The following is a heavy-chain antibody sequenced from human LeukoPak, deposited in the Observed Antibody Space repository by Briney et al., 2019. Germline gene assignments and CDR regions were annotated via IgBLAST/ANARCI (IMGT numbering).Heavy chain of an antibody. CDR2: IYTSGST. CDR1: GGSISSGSYY. V-gene: IGHV4-61*02. Sequence: SETLSLTCTVSGGSISSGSYYWSWIRQPAGKGLEWIGRIYTSGSTNYNPSLKSRVTISVDTSKNQFSLKLSSVTAADTAVYYCARGRSGSGNYYHAAFDIWGQGTMVTVSS. CDR3: ARGRSGSGNYYHAAFDI. D-gene: IGHD3-10*01. J-gene: IGHJ3*02.